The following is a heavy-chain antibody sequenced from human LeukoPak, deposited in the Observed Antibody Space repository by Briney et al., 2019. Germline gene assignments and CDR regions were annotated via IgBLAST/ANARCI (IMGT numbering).Heavy chain of an antibody. V-gene: IGHV4-61*02. CDR3: SRDRVVVVPAAQYFDY. CDR1: GGSISSGSYY. D-gene: IGHD2-2*01. Sequence: PSQTLSLTCTVSGGSISSGSYYSSWIRQPAGKGLEWIGRIYTSGSTNYNPSLKSRVTISVDTSKNQFSLKLSSVTAADTAVYYCSRDRVVVVPAAQYFDYWGQGTLVTVSS. J-gene: IGHJ4*02. CDR2: IYTSGST.